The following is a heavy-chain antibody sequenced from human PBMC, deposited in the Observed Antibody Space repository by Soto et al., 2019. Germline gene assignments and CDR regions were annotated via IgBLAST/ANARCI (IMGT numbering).Heavy chain of an antibody. V-gene: IGHV4-59*08. CDR3: ARGGIAASGPVVFDP. D-gene: IGHD6-13*01. J-gene: IGHJ5*02. CDR1: GCPISSSY. CDR2: IYNRGST. Sequence: QVQLQESGPGLVKPSETLSLTCTVFGCPISSSYWSWIRHPPGKGLEWIGHIYNRGSTNYNPSLKSRVTISLDMYKNHFSLKLSSVTAADTAVYYCARGGIAASGPVVFDPWGQGTLVTVSS.